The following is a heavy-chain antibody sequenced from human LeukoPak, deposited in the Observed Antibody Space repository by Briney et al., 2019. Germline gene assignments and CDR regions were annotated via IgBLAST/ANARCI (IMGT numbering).Heavy chain of an antibody. CDR1: GGTFSSYA. Sequence: ASVKVSCKASGGTFSSYAISWVRQAPGQGLEWMGGIIPIFGTANYAQKFQGRVTITADESTSTAYMELSSLRSEDTAVYYCARGDGAVAGDYFDYWGQGTLVTVSS. V-gene: IGHV1-69*13. CDR3: ARGDGAVAGDYFDY. J-gene: IGHJ4*02. D-gene: IGHD6-19*01. CDR2: IIPIFGTA.